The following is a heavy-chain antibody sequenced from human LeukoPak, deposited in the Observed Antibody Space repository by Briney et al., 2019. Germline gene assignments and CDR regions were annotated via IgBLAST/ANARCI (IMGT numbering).Heavy chain of an antibody. J-gene: IGHJ5*02. D-gene: IGHD6-19*01. V-gene: IGHV2-5*01. CDR3: AHSIAVDWFDP. CDR1: GWVRNTSGVG. CDR2: NYWNDDK. Sequence: CPTLFYAAHGFTLSCTFIGWVRNTSGVGVGWIRHPPGKALEWLALNYWNDDKRYSPSLKSRLTITKDTSKNQVVLTMTNMDPVDTATYYCAHSIAVDWFDPWGQGTLVTVSS.